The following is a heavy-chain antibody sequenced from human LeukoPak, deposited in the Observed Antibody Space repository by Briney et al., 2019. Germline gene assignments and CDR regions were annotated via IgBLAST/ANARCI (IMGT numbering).Heavy chain of an antibody. CDR3: ARDAVTGYSSGWYKPFPFDS. CDR2: ITGNGGGI. V-gene: IGHV3-23*01. D-gene: IGHD6-19*01. CDR1: GFTFNIYG. J-gene: IGHJ4*02. Sequence: PGGSLRLSCAASGFTFNIYGMNWVRQAPGKGLEWVSGITGNGGGIYYADSVKGRFTISRDNSKNSLYLQMSGLRAEDTAVYYCARDAVTGYSSGWYKPFPFDSWGQGTLVTVSS.